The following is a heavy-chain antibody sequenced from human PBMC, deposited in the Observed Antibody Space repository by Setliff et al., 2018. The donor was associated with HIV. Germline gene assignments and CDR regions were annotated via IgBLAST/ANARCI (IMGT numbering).Heavy chain of an antibody. D-gene: IGHD5-12*01. CDR3: ARGYASGYDAYGY. CDR2: IVHSGSI. Sequence: SETLSLTCAVYGGSFNDYYWSWIRQPPGKGLEWIGEIVHSGSINYNPSLKSRVTISVDTYNNQFSLNMNSVNAADTAVYYCARGYASGYDAYGYWGQGTLVTVSS. CDR1: GGSFNDYY. V-gene: IGHV4-34*01. J-gene: IGHJ4*02.